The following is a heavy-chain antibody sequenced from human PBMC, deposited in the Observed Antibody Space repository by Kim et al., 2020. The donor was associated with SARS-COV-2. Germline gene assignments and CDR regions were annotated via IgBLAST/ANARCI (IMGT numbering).Heavy chain of an antibody. J-gene: IGHJ4*02. CDR3: AREGGDITSSEVDY. CDR1: GYTFTSYH. CDR2: IAPAGGTT. V-gene: IGHV1-46*01. Sequence: ASVKVSCKASGYTFTSYHVHWVRQAPGQRLEWMGIIAPAGGTTSYAQKFQGRVTMTRDTSTSTLYMELSSLTSDDTAVYFCAREGGDITSSEVDYWGQGTLVTVSS. D-gene: IGHD2-2*01.